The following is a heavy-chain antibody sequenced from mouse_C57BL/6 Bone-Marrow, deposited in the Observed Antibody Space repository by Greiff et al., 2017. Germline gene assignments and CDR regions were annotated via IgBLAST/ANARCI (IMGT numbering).Heavy chain of an antibody. V-gene: IGHV14-2*01. CDR3: ARNHYGSSYFAY. CDR2: IDPEDGET. CDR1: GFNIKDYY. Sequence: EVQLQESGAGLVKPGASVKLSCTASGFNIKDYYMHWVKQRTEQGLEWIGRIDPEDGETKYAPKFPGKATITADTSSNTAYLQLSSLTSEDTAVYYCARNHYGSSYFAYWGQGTTLPVSS. J-gene: IGHJ2*01. D-gene: IGHD1-1*01.